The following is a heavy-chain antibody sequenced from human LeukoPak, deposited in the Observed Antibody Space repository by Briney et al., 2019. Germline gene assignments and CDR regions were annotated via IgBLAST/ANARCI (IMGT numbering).Heavy chain of an antibody. D-gene: IGHD1-26*01. CDR3: ARGLTLYSGSYYPQDV. CDR2: INPNSGGT. V-gene: IGHV1-2*02. Sequence: ASVKVSCKASGYTFTGYYMYWVRQAPGQGLEWVGGINPNSGGTNYAQKFQGRVTMTTDRSISTAYMELSTLTPDDTAVYYCARGLTLYSGSYYPQDVWGKGTTVTVSS. CDR1: GYTFTGYY. J-gene: IGHJ6*04.